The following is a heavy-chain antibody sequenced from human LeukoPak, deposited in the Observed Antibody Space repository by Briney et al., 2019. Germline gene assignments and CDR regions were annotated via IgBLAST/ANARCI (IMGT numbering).Heavy chain of an antibody. D-gene: IGHD2-15*01. V-gene: IGHV3-7*01. CDR1: GFTFSSYW. Sequence: PGGSLRLSCAASGFTFSSYWMSWVRQAPGKGLEWVANIKQDGSEKYYVDSVKGRFTISRDNAKNSLYLQMNSLRAEDTAVYYCARDVVVVVVAAIDYWGQGTPVTVSS. J-gene: IGHJ4*02. CDR3: ARDVVVVVVAAIDY. CDR2: IKQDGSEK.